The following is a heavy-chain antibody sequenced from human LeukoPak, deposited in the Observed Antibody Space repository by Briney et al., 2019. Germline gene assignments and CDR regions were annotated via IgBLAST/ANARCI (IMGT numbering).Heavy chain of an antibody. Sequence: GESLQISCKGSGYSFTSYWIGWVRQMSGKGLEWMGIIYPGDSDTRYSPSFQGQVTISADKSISTAYLQWSSLKASDTAMYYCARLTGYCSSSSCRKAAFDIWGQGTMVTVSS. CDR1: GYSFTSYW. CDR3: ARLTGYCSSSSCRKAAFDI. D-gene: IGHD2-2*01. CDR2: IYPGDSDT. V-gene: IGHV5-51*01. J-gene: IGHJ3*02.